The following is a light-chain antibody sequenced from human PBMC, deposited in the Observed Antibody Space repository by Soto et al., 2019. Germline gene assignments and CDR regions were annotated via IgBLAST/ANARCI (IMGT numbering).Light chain of an antibody. Sequence: EIVWTQSPGTLSFSPGERATLSCRASQSISSRYLAWYQQKPGQAPRLLMYGVSSRATGTPDRFSGSGSGTDFTLTISSLQSEDFAVYYCQQYNNWPFSFGQGTKV. CDR1: QSISSRY. J-gene: IGKJ1*01. CDR3: QQYNNWPFS. V-gene: IGKV3-20*01. CDR2: GVS.